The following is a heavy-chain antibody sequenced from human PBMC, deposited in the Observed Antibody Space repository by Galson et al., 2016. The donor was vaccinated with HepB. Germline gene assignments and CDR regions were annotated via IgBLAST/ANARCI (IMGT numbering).Heavy chain of an antibody. CDR1: GYSLSQLS. Sequence: SVKVSCKVSGYSLSQLSVHWVRQASGGGLEWMGGSDPENGETFYAQNFQGRVTMTEDTSTGTASMDLTSLRSDDTAVYYCVTDLKSGSYYGHWGQGTLVTVSS. CDR2: SDPENGET. CDR3: VTDLKSGSYYGH. J-gene: IGHJ4*02. V-gene: IGHV1-24*01. D-gene: IGHD3-10*01.